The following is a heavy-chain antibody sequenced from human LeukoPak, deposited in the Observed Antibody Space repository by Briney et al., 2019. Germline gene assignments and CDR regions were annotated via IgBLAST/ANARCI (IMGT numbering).Heavy chain of an antibody. D-gene: IGHD3-3*01. Sequence: GGSLRLSCAASGFSFNNAWVSWVRQAPGKGLEWVANIKQDGSEKYYVDSVKGRFTISRDNAKNSLYLQMNSLRAEDTAVYYCARDGQKGTYYDFWSGYFRYMDVWGKGTTVTVSS. CDR3: ARDGQKGTYYDFWSGYFRYMDV. CDR1: GFSFNNAW. V-gene: IGHV3-7*01. J-gene: IGHJ6*03. CDR2: IKQDGSEK.